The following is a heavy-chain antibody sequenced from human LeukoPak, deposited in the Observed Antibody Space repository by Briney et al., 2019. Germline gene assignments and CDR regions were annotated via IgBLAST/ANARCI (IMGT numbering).Heavy chain of an antibody. V-gene: IGHV3-20*04. J-gene: IGHJ6*03. CDR3: ARGYYDILTGYYEDYYYMDV. CDR1: GFTFSNYA. Sequence: GGSLRLSCAASGFTFSNYAMSWVRQAPGKGLEWVSGINWNGGSTGYADSVKGRFTISRDNAKNSLYLQMNSLRAEDTALYYCARGYYDILTGYYEDYYYMDVWGKGTTVTVSS. CDR2: INWNGGST. D-gene: IGHD3-9*01.